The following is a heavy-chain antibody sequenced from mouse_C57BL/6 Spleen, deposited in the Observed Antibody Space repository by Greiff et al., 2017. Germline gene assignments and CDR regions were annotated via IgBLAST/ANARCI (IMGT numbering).Heavy chain of an antibody. J-gene: IGHJ2*01. CDR2: ISDGGSYT. Sequence: DVKLVESGGGLVKPGGSLKLSCAASGFTFSSYAMSWVRQTPEKRLEWVATISDGGSYTYYPDNVKGRFTISRDNAKNNLYLQMSHLKSEDTAMYYCATGTGYWGQGTTLTVSS. CDR3: ATGTGY. CDR1: GFTFSSYA. D-gene: IGHD4-1*01. V-gene: IGHV5-4*03.